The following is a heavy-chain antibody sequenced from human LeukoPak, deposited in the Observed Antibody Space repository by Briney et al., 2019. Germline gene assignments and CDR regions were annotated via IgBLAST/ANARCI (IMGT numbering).Heavy chain of an antibody. Sequence: PGGSLRLSCAASGFTFSSYAMPWVRQAPGKGMEWVAVISYDGSNKYYADSVKGRFTISRDNSKNTLYLQMNSLRAEDTAVYYCARAPYGDPLYHFDYWGQGTLVTVSS. V-gene: IGHV3-30-3*01. D-gene: IGHD4-17*01. CDR2: ISYDGSNK. CDR1: GFTFSSYA. CDR3: ARAPYGDPLYHFDY. J-gene: IGHJ4*02.